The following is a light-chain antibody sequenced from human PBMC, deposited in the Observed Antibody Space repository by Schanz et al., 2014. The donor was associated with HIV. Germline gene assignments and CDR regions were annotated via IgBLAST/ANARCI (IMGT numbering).Light chain of an antibody. CDR1: ALNIGRNS. J-gene: IGLJ3*02. CDR3: LSYTSSNTWV. CDR2: DYH. V-gene: IGLV1-51*01. Sequence: QAVLTQPPSVSAAPGQRVTISCSGSALNIGRNSVSWYQQFPGTAPNLLIYDYHERPSEIRDRFSGSKSGQSATLAIIGLQAGDEADYYCLSYTSSNTWVFGGGTKLTVL.